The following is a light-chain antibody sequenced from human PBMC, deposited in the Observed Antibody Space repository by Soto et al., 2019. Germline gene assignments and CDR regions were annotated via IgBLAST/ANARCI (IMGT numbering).Light chain of an antibody. CDR3: LQHNSYPYT. CDR1: QGIGNA. CDR2: AIS. V-gene: IGKV1-17*01. Sequence: DIQMTQSPSSLSASVGDRVTITCRASQGIGNALGWYQQKPGKAPKRLIYAISSLQDGVPSRFSGSGSRTEVALTISGLQAEDFATYYCLQHNSYPYTFGQGTKVEIK. J-gene: IGKJ2*01.